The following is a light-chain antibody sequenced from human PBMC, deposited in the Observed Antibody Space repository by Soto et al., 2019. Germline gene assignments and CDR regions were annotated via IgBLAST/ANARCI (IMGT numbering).Light chain of an antibody. CDR3: QQAYGAPPT. J-gene: IGKJ1*01. CDR2: AAA. V-gene: IGKV1-39*01. CDR1: QSISTY. Sequence: DIQMTQSPSSLSASLGDRVTITCRASQSISTYLNWYQQTSGEAPKLLIYAAARLQTGVPSRFSGSGSGTDFTLTISSLQPEDFATYYCQQAYGAPPTFGQGTKVEIK.